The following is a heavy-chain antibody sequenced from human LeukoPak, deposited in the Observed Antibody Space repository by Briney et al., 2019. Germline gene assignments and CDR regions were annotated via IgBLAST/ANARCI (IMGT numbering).Heavy chain of an antibody. CDR2: ISTSGIYI. D-gene: IGHD3-16*01. Sequence: GGSLRLSCAASGFTFSSYNMNWVRQAPGKGLEWVSSISTSGIYIYYADSLKGRFTISRDNAKNSPYLQMNSLRAEDTAVYYCARTALFGGRLTTPGLDYWGQGTLVTVSS. CDR1: GFTFSSYN. CDR3: ARTALFGGRLTTPGLDY. J-gene: IGHJ4*02. V-gene: IGHV3-21*01.